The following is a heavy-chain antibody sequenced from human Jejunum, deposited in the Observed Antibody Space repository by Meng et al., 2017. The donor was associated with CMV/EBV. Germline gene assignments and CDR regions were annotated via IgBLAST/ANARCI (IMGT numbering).Heavy chain of an antibody. V-gene: IGHV4-4*07. J-gene: IGHJ4*02. D-gene: IGHD3-22*01. Sequence: QVQLQESGAGLLKPADTLSLTCTVSRGSLSFYYWSWIRKPAGKGLEWIGRIFTTGSTNYHPSLKSRVTMSVDTSKNQISLRLTSVTAADTAIYYCVRETDMTVGPHFDYWGQGALVTVSS. CDR2: IFTTGST. CDR3: VRETDMTVGPHFDY. CDR1: RGSLSFYY.